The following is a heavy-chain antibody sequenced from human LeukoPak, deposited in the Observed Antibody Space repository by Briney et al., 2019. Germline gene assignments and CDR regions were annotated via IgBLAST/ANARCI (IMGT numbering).Heavy chain of an antibody. Sequence: PGGSLRLSCAASGFTFSSYAMSWVRQAPGKGLDWVSGVSGSGGSTYYADYVKGRFTISRDNSKKTLYLQMNTLRAEDTAVYYCAKGGGDYLIYYGMDVWGQGTTVTVSS. V-gene: IGHV3-23*01. CDR2: VSGSGGST. J-gene: IGHJ6*02. CDR1: GFTFSSYA. CDR3: AKGGGDYLIYYGMDV. D-gene: IGHD4-17*01.